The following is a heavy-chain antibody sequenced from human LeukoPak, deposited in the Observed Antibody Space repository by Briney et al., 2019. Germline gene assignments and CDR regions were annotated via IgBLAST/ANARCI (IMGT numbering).Heavy chain of an antibody. CDR2: INSRGTTI. D-gene: IGHD3-22*01. J-gene: IGHJ4*02. V-gene: IGHV3-48*03. CDR3: VREEGSTGYYFDN. CDR1: GFTFSDFE. Sequence: PGGSLRLSCAASGFTFSDFEMHWVRQAPGKGLEWVSYINSRGTTIYYAGSVRGRFTISRDNAKRSVYLQMNSLRDEDTALYYSVREEGSTGYYFDNWGQGTLVTVSS.